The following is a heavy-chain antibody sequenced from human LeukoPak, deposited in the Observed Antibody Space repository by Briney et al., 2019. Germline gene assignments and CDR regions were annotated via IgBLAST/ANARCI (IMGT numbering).Heavy chain of an antibody. Sequence: GGSLRLSCAASGFTLSSNYMSWVRQAPGKGLEWVSVIYSGGSTYYADSVKGRFTISRDNSKNTLYLQMNSLRAEDTAVYYCARQAAAGLGFDPWGQGTLVTVSS. CDR3: ARQAAAGLGFDP. CDR2: IYSGGST. CDR1: GFTLSSNY. J-gene: IGHJ5*02. V-gene: IGHV3-53*01. D-gene: IGHD6-13*01.